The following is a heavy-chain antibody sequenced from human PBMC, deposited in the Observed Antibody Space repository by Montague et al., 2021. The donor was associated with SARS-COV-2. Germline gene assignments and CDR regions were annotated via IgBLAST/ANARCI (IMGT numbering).Heavy chain of an antibody. Sequence: TLSLTCSVSGGSIRSGGYSWSWIRQPPGKGLEWIGYFYHSGSIYYNPSLKSRVTISVDRSKNHFSLKLTSVTAADTAVYYCARGWGGTYSDDAFDIWGHGTTVTVSS. CDR1: GGSIRSGGYS. V-gene: IGHV4-30-2*01. D-gene: IGHD1-26*01. CDR3: ARGWGGTYSDDAFDI. CDR2: FYHSGSI. J-gene: IGHJ3*02.